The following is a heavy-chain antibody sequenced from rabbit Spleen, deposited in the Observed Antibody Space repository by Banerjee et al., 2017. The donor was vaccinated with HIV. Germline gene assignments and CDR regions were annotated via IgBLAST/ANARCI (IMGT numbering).Heavy chain of an antibody. J-gene: IGHJ6*01. CDR1: GFSFSSRYY. Sequence: QSLEESGGDLVKPEGSLTLTCTASGFSFSSRYYMCWVRQAPGKGLEWIGCIYTGSSGSTYYASWVNGRFSISKTSTTVTLQMTSLTAADTATYLCARRYSGDGYPYDLWGPGTLVTVS. D-gene: IGHD4-2*01. CDR2: IYTGSSGST. V-gene: IGHV1S40*01. CDR3: ARRYSGDGYPYDL.